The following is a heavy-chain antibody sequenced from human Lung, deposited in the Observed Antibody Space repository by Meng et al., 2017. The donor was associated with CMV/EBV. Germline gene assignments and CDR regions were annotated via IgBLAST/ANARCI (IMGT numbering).Heavy chain of an antibody. V-gene: IGHV3-33*06. J-gene: IGHJ6*02. CDR3: AKDSSRITWYGHDDYSGMDV. CDR1: GFSFSSYG. D-gene: IGHD6-13*01. Sequence: GESLKISCEASGFSFSSYGMHWVRQAPGKGLEWVAVIWYDGSNENYGESVKGRFTISRDYSKNLLYLQMNSLRAEETDVYYCAKDSSRITWYGHDDYSGMDVWGQGTTVAVSS. CDR2: IWYDGSNE.